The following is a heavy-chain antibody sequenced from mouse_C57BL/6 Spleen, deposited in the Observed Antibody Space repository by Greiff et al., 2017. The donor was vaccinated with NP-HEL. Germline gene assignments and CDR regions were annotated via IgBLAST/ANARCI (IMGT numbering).Heavy chain of an antibody. J-gene: IGHJ2*01. Sequence: EVMLVESGGDLVKPGGSLKLSCAASGFTFSSYGMSWVRQTPDKRLEWVATISSGGSYTYYPDSVKGRFTISRDNAKNTLYLQMSSLKSEDTAMYYCAREGEFPFDYWGQSTTLTVSS. CDR3: AREGEFPFDY. V-gene: IGHV5-6*01. CDR2: ISSGGSYT. CDR1: GFTFSSYG.